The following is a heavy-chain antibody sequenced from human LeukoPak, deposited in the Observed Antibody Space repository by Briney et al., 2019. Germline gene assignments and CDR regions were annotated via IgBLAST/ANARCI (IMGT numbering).Heavy chain of an antibody. Sequence: PGGTLRLSCSASGFTFTTYGMNWVRQAPGKGLEWVSGIGGSGTRTYYADSVKGRFTISRDNAKNSLYLQMNSLRADDTAVYYCAREPLYNWNGHGSFEIWGQGTMVTVSS. CDR1: GFTFTTYG. CDR3: AREPLYNWNGHGSFEI. D-gene: IGHD1-1*01. V-gene: IGHV3-21*04. CDR2: IGGSGTRT. J-gene: IGHJ3*02.